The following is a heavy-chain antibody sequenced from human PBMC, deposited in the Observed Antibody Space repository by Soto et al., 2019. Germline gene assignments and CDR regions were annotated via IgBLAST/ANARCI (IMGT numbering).Heavy chain of an antibody. V-gene: IGHV1-69*06. CDR2: IIPIFGTA. CDR1: GGTFSSYA. CDR3: ARELSALWFGELFSGMDV. D-gene: IGHD3-10*01. Sequence: SVKVSCKASGGTFSSYAISWVRQAPGQGLEWMGGIIPIFGTANYAQKFQGRVTITADKSTSTAYMELSSLRSEDTAVYYCARELSALWFGELFSGMDVWGQGTTVTVSS. J-gene: IGHJ6*02.